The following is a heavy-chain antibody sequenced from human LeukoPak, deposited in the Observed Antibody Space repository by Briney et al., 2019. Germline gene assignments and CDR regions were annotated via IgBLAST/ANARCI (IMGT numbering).Heavy chain of an antibody. V-gene: IGHV3-30*02. CDR3: PRATTGYFDY. CDR1: GFTFNRYG. D-gene: IGHD1-26*01. J-gene: IGHJ4*02. Sequence: PGGSLRLSCAASGFTFNRYGMHWVRRAPGKGLEWVAYIGYDGTDKYYADSVKGRFTISRDNSKNTFYLQMNSLRTEDTAVYYCPRATTGYFDYWGQGTLVTVSS. CDR2: IGYDGTDK.